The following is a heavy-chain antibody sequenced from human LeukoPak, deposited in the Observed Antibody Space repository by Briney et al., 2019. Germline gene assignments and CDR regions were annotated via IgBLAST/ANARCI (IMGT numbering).Heavy chain of an antibody. V-gene: IGHV1-24*01. J-gene: IGHJ4*02. D-gene: IGHD3-10*01. Sequence: ASVKVSCKVSGYTLTELSMHWVRQAPGKGLERMGGFDPEDGETIYAQKFQGRVTMTEDTSTDTAYMELSSLRSEDTAVYYCATSHYGSGSYNYWGQGTLVTVSS. CDR1: GYTLTELS. CDR2: FDPEDGET. CDR3: ATSHYGSGSYNY.